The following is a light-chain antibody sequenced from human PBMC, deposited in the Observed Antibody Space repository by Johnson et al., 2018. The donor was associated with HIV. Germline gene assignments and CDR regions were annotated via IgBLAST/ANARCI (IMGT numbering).Light chain of an antibody. CDR2: ENN. CDR3: GTWDNSLSTCAV. Sequence: QSVLTQPPSVSAAPGQTVTISCSGSSSNIGNNYVSWYQQLPGTAPKLLIYENNKRPSGIPDRFSGSKSGTSATLGIAGLQTGDEADYYCGTWDNSLSTCAVFGTGTKVTGL. J-gene: IGLJ1*01. CDR1: SSNIGNNY. V-gene: IGLV1-51*02.